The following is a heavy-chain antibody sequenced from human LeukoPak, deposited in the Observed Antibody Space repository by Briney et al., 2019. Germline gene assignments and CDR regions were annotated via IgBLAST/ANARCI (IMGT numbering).Heavy chain of an antibody. CDR1: GGTFSSYL. J-gene: IGHJ6*02. CDR2: IIPILGIA. CDR3: ARGINYYSSGSPSGMDV. D-gene: IGHD3-10*01. V-gene: IGHV1-69*04. Sequence: ASVKVSCKASGGTFSSYLINWVRQAPGQGLEWMGRIIPILGIANYAQKFQGRVTITADKSTSTAYMELSSLRSEDAAVYYCARGINYYSSGSPSGMDVWGQGTTVTVSS.